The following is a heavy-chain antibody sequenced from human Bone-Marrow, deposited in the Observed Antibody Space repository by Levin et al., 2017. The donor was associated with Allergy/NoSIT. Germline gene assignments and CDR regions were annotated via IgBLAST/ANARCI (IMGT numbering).Heavy chain of an antibody. CDR2: IGGDGRIT. Sequence: GESLKISCAASGFTFSSYSMHWIRQAPGKGLEWVAIIGGDGRITDYADSVKGRFTISRDNSKNTLYVQMNSLRADDTAIYYCARENNPRGTRSFDFWGQGTLVSVSS. CDR1: GFTFSSYS. D-gene: IGHD3-16*01. V-gene: IGHV3-33*01. J-gene: IGHJ4*02. CDR3: ARENNPRGTRSFDF.